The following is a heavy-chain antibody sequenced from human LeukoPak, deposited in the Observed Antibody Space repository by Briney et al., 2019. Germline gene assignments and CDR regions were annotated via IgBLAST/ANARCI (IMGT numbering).Heavy chain of an antibody. Sequence: GGSLRLSCIASGFTFSSYSMNWVRQAPGKGLEWVAVISYDGTNKYYADSVKGRFTISRDDSKNTLSLQMSSLRAEDTAVYFCAREEYDSPGYLYGMDVWGQGTTVTVSS. D-gene: IGHD3-3*01. V-gene: IGHV3-30*03. CDR3: AREEYDSPGYLYGMDV. CDR1: GFTFSSYS. J-gene: IGHJ6*02. CDR2: ISYDGTNK.